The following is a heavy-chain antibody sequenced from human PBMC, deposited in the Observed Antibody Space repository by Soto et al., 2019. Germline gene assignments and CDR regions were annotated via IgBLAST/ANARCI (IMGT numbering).Heavy chain of an antibody. CDR2: ISSNGGST. V-gene: IGHV3-64D*08. CDR1: GCTFSSYA. J-gene: IGHJ4*02. D-gene: IGHD6-13*01. CDR3: ARLIAAAGRVDYYFDY. Sequence: PGGSLRLSCSASGCTFSSYAMHWVRQAPGKGLEYVSAISSNGGSTYYADSVKGRFTISRDNSKNTLYLQMSSLRAEDTAVYYCARLIAAAGRVDYYFDYWGQGTLVSVSS.